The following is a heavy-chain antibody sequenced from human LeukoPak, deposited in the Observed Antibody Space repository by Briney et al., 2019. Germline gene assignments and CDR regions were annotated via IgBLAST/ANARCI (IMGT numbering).Heavy chain of an antibody. CDR3: ARGGGLDV. V-gene: IGHV3-7*03. CDR1: GFTFSGYW. J-gene: IGHJ6*02. Sequence: GGSLRLSCAASGFTFSGYWMTWVRQAPGKGLEWVASINHNGNVNYYVDSVKGRFTISRDNAKNSLYLQMSNLRAEDTAVYFCARGGGLDVWGQGATVTVSS. CDR2: INHNGNVN. D-gene: IGHD3-16*01.